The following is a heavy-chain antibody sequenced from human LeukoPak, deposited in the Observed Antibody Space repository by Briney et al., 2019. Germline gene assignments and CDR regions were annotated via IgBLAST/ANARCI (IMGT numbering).Heavy chain of an antibody. CDR1: GFTFSSYS. Sequence: GGSLRLSCAASGFTFSSYSMNWVRQAPGKGLEWVSSISSSSSYIYYADSVKGRFTISRDNAKNSLYLQMNSLRAEDTAVYYCARDGVSYGGNSEAGYWGQGTLVTVSS. V-gene: IGHV3-21*01. CDR3: ARDGVSYGGNSEAGY. D-gene: IGHD4-23*01. J-gene: IGHJ4*02. CDR2: ISSSSSYI.